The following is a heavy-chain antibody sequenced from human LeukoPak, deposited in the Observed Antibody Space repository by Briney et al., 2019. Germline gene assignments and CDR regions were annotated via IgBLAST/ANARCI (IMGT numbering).Heavy chain of an antibody. Sequence: GGSLRLSCAASGFTFNTYAMNWVRRAPGKGLEWVSAITGSDGSSYYADSVKGRFTISRDNSKNTLYLQVNSLRAEDTAVYYCAKWGDYDILTGYYVPDYWGQGTLVTVSS. CDR1: GFTFNTYA. CDR3: AKWGDYDILTGYYVPDY. D-gene: IGHD3-9*01. V-gene: IGHV3-23*01. CDR2: ITGSDGSS. J-gene: IGHJ4*02.